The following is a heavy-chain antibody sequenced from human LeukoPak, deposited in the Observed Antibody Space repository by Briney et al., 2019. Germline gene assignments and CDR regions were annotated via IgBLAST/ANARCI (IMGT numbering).Heavy chain of an antibody. D-gene: IGHD3-3*01. CDR1: GFTFSSYA. CDR2: ISYDGSNK. Sequence: GGSLRLSCAASGFTFSSYAMHWVRQAPGKGLEWVAVISYDGSNKYYADSVKGRFTISRDNSKNTLYLQMNSLRAEDTAVYYCARDYDFWSGYYDYWGQGTLVTVSS. V-gene: IGHV3-30-3*01. CDR3: ARDYDFWSGYYDY. J-gene: IGHJ4*02.